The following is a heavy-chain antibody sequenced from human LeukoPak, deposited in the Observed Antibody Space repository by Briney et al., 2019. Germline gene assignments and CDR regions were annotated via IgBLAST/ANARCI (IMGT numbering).Heavy chain of an antibody. V-gene: IGHV1-2*04. CDR1: GYTFTGYY. J-gene: IGHJ5*02. CDR3: ARGYGEPNWFGP. Sequence: GASVKVSCKASGYTFTGYYIHWVRQAPGQGLEWMGWINANSGDTNYAQNFQDWVTMTRDTSISTAYMELSRLRSDDTAVYYCARGYGEPNWFGPWGQGTLVTVSS. D-gene: IGHD4-17*01. CDR2: INANSGDT.